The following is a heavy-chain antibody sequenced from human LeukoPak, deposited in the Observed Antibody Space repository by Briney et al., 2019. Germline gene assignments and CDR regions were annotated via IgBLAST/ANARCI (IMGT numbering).Heavy chain of an antibody. D-gene: IGHD3-10*01. CDR2: INPSGGST. CDR3: ARDGDYGSVSYYNRWVHY. Sequence: ASGKVSCKASGDTFTSYYMHWVRQAPGQGLEWMGIINPSGGSTSYAQKFQGRVTMTRDTSTSTVYMGLSSLRSEDTAVYYCARDGDYGSVSYYNRWVHYWAQGTLVTVSS. CDR1: GDTFTSYY. V-gene: IGHV1-46*01. J-gene: IGHJ4*02.